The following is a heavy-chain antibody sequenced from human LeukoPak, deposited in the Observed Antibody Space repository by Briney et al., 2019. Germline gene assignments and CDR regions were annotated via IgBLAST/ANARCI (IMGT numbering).Heavy chain of an antibody. V-gene: IGHV1-8*03. Sequence: GASVKVSCKASGYTFTNYDINWVRQATGQGLEWMGWMNPNSGNTGYAQKFQGRVTITRNTSISTAYMELSSLRSEDTAVYYCARRRGMNYYGSGSYYDLQRQYYFDYWGQGTLVTVSS. CDR3: ARRRGMNYYGSGSYYDLQRQYYFDY. CDR2: MNPNSGNT. D-gene: IGHD3-10*01. J-gene: IGHJ4*02. CDR1: GYTFTNYD.